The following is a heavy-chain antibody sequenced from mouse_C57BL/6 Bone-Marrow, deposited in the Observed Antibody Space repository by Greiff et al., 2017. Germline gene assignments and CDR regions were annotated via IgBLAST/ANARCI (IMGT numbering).Heavy chain of an antibody. CDR1: GFTFSDYG. V-gene: IGHV5-17*01. D-gene: IGHD1-1*01. Sequence: DVMLVESGGGLVKPGGSLKLSCAASGFTFSDYGMHWVRQAPEKGLEWVAYISSGSSTTYYADTVKGRFTLSRDNAKNTLSLQMTSLGSEDEAMSYCAESYDGSSGVDYWGQGTTLTVSS. CDR2: ISSGSSTT. CDR3: AESYDGSSGVDY. J-gene: IGHJ2*01.